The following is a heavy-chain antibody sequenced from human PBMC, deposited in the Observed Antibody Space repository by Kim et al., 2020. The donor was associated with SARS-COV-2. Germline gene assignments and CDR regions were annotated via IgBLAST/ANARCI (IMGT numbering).Heavy chain of an antibody. CDR1: GFTFSTHA. D-gene: IGHD2-8*01. CDR2: MSFDGSDK. J-gene: IGHJ6*02. Sequence: GGSLRLSCAAPGFTFSTHAMHWVRQAPGKGLEWVAFMSFDGSDKHYADSVKGRFTMSRDNSKNTLYLQMNSLRPEDTAVYYCAKDFPNSYGMDVWGQGTTVTVSS. V-gene: IGHV3-30*18. CDR3: AKDFPNSYGMDV.